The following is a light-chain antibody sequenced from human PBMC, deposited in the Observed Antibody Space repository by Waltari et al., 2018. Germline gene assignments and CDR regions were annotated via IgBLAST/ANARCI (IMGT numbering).Light chain of an antibody. CDR1: HSVLETSANKKY. V-gene: IGKV4-1*01. Sequence: DIVMTQSPDSLAVSLGERATINCKSSHSVLETSANKKYLAWYQQRPGQSPKMLFYWASVREAGVPERLSASGSGTDFTLTINSLQAEDVAVYFCQQYFSGHTFGQGTKLEIK. CDR3: QQYFSGHT. CDR2: WAS. J-gene: IGKJ2*01.